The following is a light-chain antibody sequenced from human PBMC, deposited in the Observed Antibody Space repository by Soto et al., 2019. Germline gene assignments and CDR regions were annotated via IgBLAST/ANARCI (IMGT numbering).Light chain of an antibody. V-gene: IGLV1-40*01. Sequence: QSVLTQPPSVSGAPGQRVTISCTGSSSNIGAGYDVHWYQQLPGKDPKLLIYGNDNRPSGVPERFSGSKSGTSASLAITGLRADDEAAYYSQXYGSSPSANFVFGTGTKLTVL. CDR2: GND. CDR3: QXYGSSPSANFV. CDR1: SSNIGAGYD. J-gene: IGLJ1*01.